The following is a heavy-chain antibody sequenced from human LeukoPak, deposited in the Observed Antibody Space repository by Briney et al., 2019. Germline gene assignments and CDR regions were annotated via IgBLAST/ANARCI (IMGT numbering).Heavy chain of an antibody. V-gene: IGHV5-51*01. J-gene: IGHJ4*02. D-gene: IGHD3-10*01. CDR3: ARWYGPGRGDY. CDR1: GYSFTTSW. Sequence: GESLKISCKGSGYSFTTSWIGWVRQMPGKGLEWMGIVFPADSDTRYSPSFQGQVTISADKSISTAYLQWSSLKASDTAMYYCARWYGPGRGDYWGQGTLVTVSS. CDR2: VFPADSDT.